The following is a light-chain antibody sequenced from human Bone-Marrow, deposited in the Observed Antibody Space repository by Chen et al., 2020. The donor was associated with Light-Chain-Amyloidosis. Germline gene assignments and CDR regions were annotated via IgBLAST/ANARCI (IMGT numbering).Light chain of an antibody. CDR3: SSYARSTTVI. CDR1: SSDVGSYNY. Sequence: QSALTQPASVSGSPGQSITISCTGTSSDVGSYNYVSWYQQHPGKAPKLMIYDVSNRPSGVSNRCSGSKSGNTASMTISGLQAEDEADYYCSSYARSTTVIFGGGTKRTVL. V-gene: IGLV2-14*03. CDR2: DVS. J-gene: IGLJ2*01.